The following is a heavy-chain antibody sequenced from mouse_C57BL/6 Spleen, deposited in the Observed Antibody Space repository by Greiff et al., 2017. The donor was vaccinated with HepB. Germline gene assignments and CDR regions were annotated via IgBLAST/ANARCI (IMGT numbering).Heavy chain of an antibody. CDR2: INPNNGGT. V-gene: IGHV1-26*01. Sequence: EVQLQQSGPELVKPGASVKISCKASGYTFTDYYMNWVKQSHGKSLEWIGDINPNNGGTSYNQKFTGKATLTVDKSSSTAYMELRSLTSEDSAVYYCARSTTVVGWYFDVWGTGTTVTVSS. D-gene: IGHD1-1*01. CDR1: GYTFTDYY. J-gene: IGHJ1*03. CDR3: ARSTTVVGWYFDV.